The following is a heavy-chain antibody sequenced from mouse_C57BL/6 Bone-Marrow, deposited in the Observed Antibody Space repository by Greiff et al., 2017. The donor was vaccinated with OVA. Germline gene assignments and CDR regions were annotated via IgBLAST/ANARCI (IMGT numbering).Heavy chain of an antibody. CDR1: GYTFTSYG. D-gene: IGHD2-3*01. V-gene: IGHV1-81*01. Sequence: VQLQQSGAELARPGASVKLSCKASGYTFTSYGISWVKQRTGQGLEWIGEIYPRSGNTYYNEKLKGKATLTADKSSSTAYMELRSLTSEDSAVYFCARSRWLLGYAMDYWGQGTSVTVSS. CDR3: ARSRWLLGYAMDY. J-gene: IGHJ4*01. CDR2: IYPRSGNT.